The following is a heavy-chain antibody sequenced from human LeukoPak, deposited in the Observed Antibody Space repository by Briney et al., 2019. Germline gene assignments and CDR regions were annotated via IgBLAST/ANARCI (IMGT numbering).Heavy chain of an antibody. CDR1: GGSFSDYF. CDR2: ISHSGST. D-gene: IGHD3-22*01. CDR3: VTYYYGSSAPKRNY. Sequence: SGTLSLTCAVYGGSFSDYFWSWIRQPPGKGLEWIGEISHSGSTTYNPSLRSRVTISGDTSKKQFSLKLSSVTAADTAVYYCVTYYYGSSAPKRNYWGQGILVTVSS. J-gene: IGHJ4*02. V-gene: IGHV4-34*01.